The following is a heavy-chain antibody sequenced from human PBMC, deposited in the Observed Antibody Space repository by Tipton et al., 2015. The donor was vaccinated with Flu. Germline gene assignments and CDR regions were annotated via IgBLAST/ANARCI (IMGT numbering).Heavy chain of an antibody. CDR2: IIPILGTA. J-gene: IGHJ3*02. D-gene: IGHD6-13*01. V-gene: IGHV1-69*01. CDR3: ARERAQQLVLDDAFDI. Sequence: QLVQSGAEVKKPGSSVKVSCKASGGTFSSYAISWVRQGPGQGLEWMGGIIPILGTANYAQKFQGRVTITADESTSTAYMELSSLRSEDTAVYYCARERAQQLVLDDAFDIWGQGTMVTVSS. CDR1: GGTFSSYA.